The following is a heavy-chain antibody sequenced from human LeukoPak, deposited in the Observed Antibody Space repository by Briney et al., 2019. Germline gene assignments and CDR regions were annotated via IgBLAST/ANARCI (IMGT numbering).Heavy chain of an antibody. CDR3: VSSASITAAGLDY. Sequence: PSETLSLTCTVSGAFISSYYWSWIRQPPGKGLEWIGYIYYSGSTIYNPSLKSRVTISVDTSKNQVSLDLSSVAAADTAVYYCVSSASITAAGLDYWGQGTLVTVSS. CDR2: IYYSGST. D-gene: IGHD6-13*01. CDR1: GAFISSYY. V-gene: IGHV4-59*08. J-gene: IGHJ4*02.